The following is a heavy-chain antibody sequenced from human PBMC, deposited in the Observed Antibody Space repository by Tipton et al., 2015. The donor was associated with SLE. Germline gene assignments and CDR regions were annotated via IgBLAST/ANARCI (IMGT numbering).Heavy chain of an antibody. Sequence: TLSLTCTVSGASISSGSYYWSWIRQPAGKGLEWIGHIYATGITNYNPSLKSRVTISVDTSKNRFSLKLSSVTAADTAVYYCARDKNGDYYDYWGQGTLVTVSS. V-gene: IGHV4-61*09. CDR3: ARDKNGDYYDY. D-gene: IGHD4-17*01. J-gene: IGHJ4*02. CDR1: GASISSGSYY. CDR2: IYATGIT.